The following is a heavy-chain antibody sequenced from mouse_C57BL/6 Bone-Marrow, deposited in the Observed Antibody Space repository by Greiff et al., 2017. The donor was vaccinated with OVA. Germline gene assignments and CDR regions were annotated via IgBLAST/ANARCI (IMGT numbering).Heavy chain of an antibody. CDR3: ARMGYYYYGSSRDY. Sequence: QVQLQQPGAELVKPGASVKLSCKASGYTFTSYWMHWVKQRPGQGLEWIGMIHPNSGSTNYNEKFKSKATLTVDKSSSTAYMQLSSLTSEDSAVYYCARMGYYYYGSSRDYWGQGTTLTVSS. V-gene: IGHV1-64*01. CDR2: IHPNSGST. D-gene: IGHD1-1*01. J-gene: IGHJ2*01. CDR1: GYTFTSYW.